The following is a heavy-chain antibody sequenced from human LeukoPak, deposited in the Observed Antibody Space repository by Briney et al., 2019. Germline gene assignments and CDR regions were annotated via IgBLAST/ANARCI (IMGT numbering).Heavy chain of an antibody. Sequence: GGSLRLSCAASGFTFSSYAMTWVRQAPGKGLEWVSAITGSGGSTYYADSVKGRFTISRDNSKNTLYLQMNSLRAEDTAVYYCARPSSIAAHFDYWGQGTLVTVSS. CDR3: ARPSSIAAHFDY. J-gene: IGHJ4*02. V-gene: IGHV3-23*01. CDR1: GFTFSSYA. D-gene: IGHD6-6*01. CDR2: ITGSGGST.